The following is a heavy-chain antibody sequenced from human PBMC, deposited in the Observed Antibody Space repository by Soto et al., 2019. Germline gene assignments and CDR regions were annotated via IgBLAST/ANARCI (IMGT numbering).Heavy chain of an antibody. CDR3: AHKGPEDWPLDY. V-gene: IGHV2-5*02. J-gene: IGHJ4*02. Sequence: QITLKESGPTLVGPTQTLTLTCAFSGFSLSTSGVGVGWIRQPPGKALEWLAVIYWDDSKHYSPSLRSRLTITKDTSKNQVVFTMTNMEPMDTGTYYCAHKGPEDWPLDYWGQGPLVTVSS. CDR2: IYWDDSK. D-gene: IGHD3-9*01. CDR1: GFSLSTSGVG.